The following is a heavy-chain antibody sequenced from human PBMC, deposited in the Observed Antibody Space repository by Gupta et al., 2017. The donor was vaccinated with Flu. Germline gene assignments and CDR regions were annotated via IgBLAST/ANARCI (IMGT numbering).Heavy chain of an antibody. D-gene: IGHD1-7*01. Sequence: QVQLVQSGGGVVLPGSSLRLSCAASGFILRDYGMHWVRQVPGKGLGWMAVMSDDGSNQWYADSVRGRFTISRDNSENTLILQMNSLRRDDTAVYYCAKGGRHNWNFDGDYWGQGTLVTVSS. J-gene: IGHJ4*02. CDR1: GFILRDYG. CDR2: MSDDGSNQ. CDR3: AKGGRHNWNFDGDY. V-gene: IGHV3-30*18.